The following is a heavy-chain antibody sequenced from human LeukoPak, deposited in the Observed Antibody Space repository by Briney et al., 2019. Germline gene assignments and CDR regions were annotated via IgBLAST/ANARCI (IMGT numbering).Heavy chain of an antibody. D-gene: IGHD3-10*01. CDR2: IYHSGST. Sequence: NPSETLSLTCTVSGYSISSGYYWGWIRQPPGKGLEWIGSIYHSGSTYYNPSLKSRVTISVDTSKNQFSLKLSSVTAADTAVYYCARDGEPHWGQGTLVTVSS. V-gene: IGHV4-38-2*02. J-gene: IGHJ4*02. CDR1: GYSISSGYY. CDR3: ARDGEPH.